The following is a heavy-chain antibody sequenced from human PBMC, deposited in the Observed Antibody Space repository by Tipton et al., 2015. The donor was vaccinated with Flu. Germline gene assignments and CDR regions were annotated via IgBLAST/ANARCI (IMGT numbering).Heavy chain of an antibody. Sequence: SLRLSCAASGFSFSDYYMSWIRQAPGKGLEWVSYISSSGSTIYYADSVKGRFTISRDNTKNSLYLQMNSLRAEDTAVYYCARDGRYDYVWGSYPPPTTFDYWGQGTLVTVSS. J-gene: IGHJ4*02. D-gene: IGHD3-16*02. CDR1: GFSFSDYY. V-gene: IGHV3-11*01. CDR3: ARDGRYDYVWGSYPPPTTFDY. CDR2: ISSSGSTI.